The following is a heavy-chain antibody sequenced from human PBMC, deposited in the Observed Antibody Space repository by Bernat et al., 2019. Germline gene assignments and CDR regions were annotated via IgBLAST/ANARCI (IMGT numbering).Heavy chain of an antibody. CDR1: GFTFSNAW. Sequence: EVQLVESGGGLVKPGGSLRLSCAASGFTFSNAWMNWVRQAPGKGLEWVGRITSKTDGGTTDYAAPVKGRFTISRDDSKNTLYLKMNSLKTEDTAVYYCTTEGSGWYSPWGQGTLVTVSS. J-gene: IGHJ5*02. CDR2: ITSKTDGGTT. D-gene: IGHD6-19*01. V-gene: IGHV3-15*07. CDR3: TTEGSGWYSP.